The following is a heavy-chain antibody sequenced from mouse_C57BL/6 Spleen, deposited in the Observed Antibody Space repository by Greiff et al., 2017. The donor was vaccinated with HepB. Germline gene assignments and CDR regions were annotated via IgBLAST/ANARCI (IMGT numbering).Heavy chain of an antibody. CDR2: INPSTGGT. Sequence: EVQLQQSGPELVKPGASVKISCKASGYSFTGYYMNWVKQSPEKSLEWIGEINPSTGGTTYNQKFKAKATLTVDKSSSTAYMQLKSLTSEDSAVYYCARSPVYDGSHYAMDYWGQGTSVTVSS. CDR3: ARSPVYDGSHYAMDY. J-gene: IGHJ4*01. D-gene: IGHD1-2*01. V-gene: IGHV1-42*01. CDR1: GYSFTGYY.